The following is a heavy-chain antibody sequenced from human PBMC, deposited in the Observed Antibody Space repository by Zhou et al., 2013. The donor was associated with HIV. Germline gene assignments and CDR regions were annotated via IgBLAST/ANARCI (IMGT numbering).Heavy chain of an antibody. D-gene: IGHD3-10*01. J-gene: IGHJ5*02. CDR3: ATVALGSITMVRGVISGFDP. V-gene: IGHV1-24*01. CDR2: FDPEDGET. CDR1: GYTLTELS. Sequence: QVQLVQSGAEVKKPGASVKVSCKVSGYTLTELSMHWVRQAPGKGLEWMGGFDPEDGETIYAQKFQGRVTMTEDTSTDTAYMELSSLRSEDTAVYYCATVALGSITMVRGVISGFDPWGQGTLVTVSS.